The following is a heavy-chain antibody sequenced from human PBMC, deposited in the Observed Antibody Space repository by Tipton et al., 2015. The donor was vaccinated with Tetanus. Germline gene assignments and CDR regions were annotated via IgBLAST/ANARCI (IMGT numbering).Heavy chain of an antibody. D-gene: IGHD2-15*01. Sequence: SLRLSCAASGFIFSRYGIHWVRLAPGKGLEWVADSWYDGTDQYYADSVKGRFTLSRDNSKNTLYLEMNSLRAEDTALYYCASEADCRGGSCFSGDFDKWGQGTQVTVSS. V-gene: IGHV3-33*01. CDR3: ASEADCRGGSCFSGDFDK. CDR2: SWYDGTDQ. J-gene: IGHJ4*02. CDR1: GFIFSRYG.